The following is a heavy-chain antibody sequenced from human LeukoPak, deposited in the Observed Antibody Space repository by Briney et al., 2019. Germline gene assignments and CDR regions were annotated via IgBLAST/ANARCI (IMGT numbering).Heavy chain of an antibody. CDR3: AGGFGELIDY. CDR2: IWYDGSNK. D-gene: IGHD3-10*01. J-gene: IGHJ4*02. CDR1: GFTFSSYG. V-gene: IGHV3-33*01. Sequence: PGGSLRLSCAAPGFTFSSYGMHWVRQAPGKGLEWVAVIWYDGSNKYYADSVKGRFTISRDNSKNTLYLQMNSLRAEDTAVYYCAGGFGELIDYWGQGTLVTVSS.